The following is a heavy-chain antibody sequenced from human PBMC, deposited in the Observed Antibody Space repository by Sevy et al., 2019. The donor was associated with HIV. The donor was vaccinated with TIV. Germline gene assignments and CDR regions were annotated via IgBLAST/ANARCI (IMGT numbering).Heavy chain of an antibody. D-gene: IGHD6-13*01. CDR2: IWYVGSNK. J-gene: IGHJ5*02. Sequence: GGSLRLSCAASGFTFSSYCMHWVRQAPGKGLEWVAVIWYVGSNKYYADSVKGRFTISRDNSKNTLYLQMNSLRAEDTAVYYCARDGSSWESNCFDPWGQGTLVTVSS. V-gene: IGHV3-33*01. CDR1: GFTFSSYC. CDR3: ARDGSSWESNCFDP.